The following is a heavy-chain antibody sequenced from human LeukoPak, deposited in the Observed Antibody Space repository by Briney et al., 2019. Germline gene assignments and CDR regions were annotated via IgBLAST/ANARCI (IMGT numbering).Heavy chain of an antibody. CDR2: IIPIFGTA. CDR1: IGTFISSA. J-gene: IGHJ6*03. CDR3: ARDYGRLIPYYYDMDG. Sequence: SVTVSLMCTIGTFISSAISWVRQAPGQGREWMGGIIPIFGTANYPQKLQGRVTITADESTSTAYMELSSLRSEDTAVYYCARDYGRLIPYYYDMDGWGKGSTVTVCS. V-gene: IGHV1-69*13. D-gene: IGHD4-17*01.